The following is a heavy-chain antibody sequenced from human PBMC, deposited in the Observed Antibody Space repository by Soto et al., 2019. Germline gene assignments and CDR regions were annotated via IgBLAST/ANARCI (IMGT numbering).Heavy chain of an antibody. J-gene: IGHJ5*02. CDR2: IHYSGST. CDR3: ARLGAYYQSLDP. D-gene: IGHD2-21*01. Sequence: SETLSLTCTVSGGSISSGSYYWSWIRQPPGKGLEWIAYIHYSGSTNYSPSLKSRVTISVDTSKSQFSLKVSSATAADTAVYYCARLGAYYQSLDPWGQGTVVAVS. CDR1: GGSISSGSYY. V-gene: IGHV4-61*01.